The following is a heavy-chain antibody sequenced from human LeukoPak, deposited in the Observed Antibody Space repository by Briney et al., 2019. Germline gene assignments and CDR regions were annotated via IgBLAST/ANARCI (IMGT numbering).Heavy chain of an antibody. D-gene: IGHD6-13*01. CDR2: IYYSGST. V-gene: IGHV4-31*03. CDR1: GGYISSGGYY. J-gene: IGHJ4*02. Sequence: SQTLSLTCTVSGGYISSGGYYWSWIRQHPGKGLEWIGYIYYSGSTYYNPSLKSRVTISVDTSKNQFSLKLSSVTAADTAVYYCARGGHSTFDYWGQGTLVTVSS. CDR3: ARGGHSTFDY.